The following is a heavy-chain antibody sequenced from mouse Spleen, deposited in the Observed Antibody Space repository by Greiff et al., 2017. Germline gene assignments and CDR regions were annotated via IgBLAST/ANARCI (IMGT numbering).Heavy chain of an antibody. CDR1: GYTFTDYY. D-gene: IGHD4-1*01. V-gene: IGHV1-26*01. J-gene: IGHJ4*01. CDR2: INPNNGGT. Sequence: EVQLQQSGPELVKPGASVKISCKASGYTFTDYYMNWVKQSHGKSLEWIGDINPNNGGTSYNQKFKGKATLTVDKSSSTAYMELRSLTSEDSAVYYCALTGYYAMDYWGQGTSVTVSS. CDR3: ALTGYYAMDY.